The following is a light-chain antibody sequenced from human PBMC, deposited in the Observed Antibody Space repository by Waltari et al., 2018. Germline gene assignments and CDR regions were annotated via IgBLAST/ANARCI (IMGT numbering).Light chain of an antibody. CDR2: GGS. J-gene: IGKJ1*01. V-gene: IGKV3-20*01. CDR3: QQYGSSRT. Sequence: EIVLTQSPGTLSLSPGERATLSCRASQSVSSSYLAWYQQKPGQAPRLLIYGGSSRATGIPDRFSGSGSGTDFTLTISRLEPEDFAVYYCQQYGSSRTFGQGTTVEIK. CDR1: QSVSSSY.